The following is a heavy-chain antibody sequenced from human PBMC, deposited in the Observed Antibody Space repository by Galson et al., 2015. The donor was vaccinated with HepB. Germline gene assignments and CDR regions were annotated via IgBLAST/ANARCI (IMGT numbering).Heavy chain of an antibody. V-gene: IGHV3-30-3*01. Sequence: SLRLSCAASGFTFSSYAMHWVRQAPGKGLEWVAVISYDGSNKYYADSVKGRFTISRDNSKNTLYLQMNSLRAEDTAVYYCARERVAGLYYFDYWGQGTLVTVSS. CDR2: ISYDGSNK. CDR3: ARERVAGLYYFDY. D-gene: IGHD6-19*01. J-gene: IGHJ4*02. CDR1: GFTFSSYA.